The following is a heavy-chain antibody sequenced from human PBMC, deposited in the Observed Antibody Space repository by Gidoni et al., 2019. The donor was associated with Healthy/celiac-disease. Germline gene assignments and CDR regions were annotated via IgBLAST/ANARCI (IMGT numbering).Heavy chain of an antibody. J-gene: IGHJ4*02. D-gene: IGHD2-2*01. Sequence: QTNLKESGPTMVKPTQTITQPCPCSGLSLSTSGVGVGWIRQPLGKALEWLAIIYWNDDNLDSPPLKSKLTITKDTSKHQVVLTLTNMDPVDTATYFCGAVVPAAYLDYWGQGTLVTVSS. CDR3: GAVVPAAYLDY. V-gene: IGHV2-5*01. CDR2: IYWNDDN. CDR1: GLSLSTSGVG.